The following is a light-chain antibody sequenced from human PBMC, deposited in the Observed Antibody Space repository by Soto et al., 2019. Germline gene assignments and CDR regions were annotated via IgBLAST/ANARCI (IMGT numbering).Light chain of an antibody. Sequence: QSALTRAPSVSGTPGQRVTISCSGSSSNIGSNSVYWYQHLTGTAPKLLIYRDNQRPSGVPDRISGSKSDTSASLAISGLRSEDEADYYCATWDDSLSGFVFGTGTKVTVL. CDR3: ATWDDSLSGFV. CDR2: RDN. CDR1: SSNIGSNS. J-gene: IGLJ1*01. V-gene: IGLV1-47*01.